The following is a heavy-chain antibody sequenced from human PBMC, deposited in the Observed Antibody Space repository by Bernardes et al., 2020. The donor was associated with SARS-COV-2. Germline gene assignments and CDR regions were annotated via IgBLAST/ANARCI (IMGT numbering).Heavy chain of an antibody. V-gene: IGHV5-51*01. CDR3: ARRRYGDSGVDV. CDR1: DYTFTNYW. D-gene: IGHD4-17*01. Sequence: GESLKTSCKGSDYTFTNYWIGWVRQMPGKGLEWMGIIHPGDSDTKYSPSFQGRVTISADKSVNTAYLQWSSLKASDTAIYYCARRRYGDSGVDVWGQGTTVTVSS. CDR2: IHPGDSDT. J-gene: IGHJ6*02.